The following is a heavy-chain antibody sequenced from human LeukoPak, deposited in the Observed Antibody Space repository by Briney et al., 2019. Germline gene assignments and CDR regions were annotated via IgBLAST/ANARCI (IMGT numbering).Heavy chain of an antibody. D-gene: IGHD3-16*01. Sequence: ASVKVSCKASGHTFTGYYMHWVRQAPGQGLEWMGWINPNSGDTNYSQKFQGRVTMTRDTSTSTVYMELSSLRSEDTAVYHCARGESILDYWGQGTLVTVSS. CDR1: GHTFTGYY. J-gene: IGHJ4*02. CDR2: INPNSGDT. CDR3: ARGESILDY. V-gene: IGHV1-2*02.